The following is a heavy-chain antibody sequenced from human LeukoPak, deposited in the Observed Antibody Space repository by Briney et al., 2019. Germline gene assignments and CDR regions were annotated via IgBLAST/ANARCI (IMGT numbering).Heavy chain of an antibody. CDR3: ARYSSSWHAEFDY. CDR2: IYYSGST. Sequence: SQTLSLTCTVSGGSISSSSYYWGWIRQPPGKGLEWIGSIYYSGSTYYNPSLKSRVTISVDTSKNQFSLKLSSVTAADTAVYYCARYSSSWHAEFDYWGQGTLVTVSS. CDR1: GGSISSSSYY. V-gene: IGHV4-39*07. J-gene: IGHJ4*02. D-gene: IGHD6-13*01.